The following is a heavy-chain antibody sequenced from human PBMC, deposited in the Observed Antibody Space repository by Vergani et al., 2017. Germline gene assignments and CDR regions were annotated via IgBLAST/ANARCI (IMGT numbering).Heavy chain of an antibody. CDR2: IYTSGST. D-gene: IGHD1-20*01. J-gene: IGHJ4*02. Sequence: QVQLQESGPGLVKPSQTLSLTCTVSGGSISSGSYYWSWIRQPAGKGLEWIGRIYTSGSTNYNPSLKSRVTISVDTSKNQFSLKLSSVTAADAAVYYCAGGITGKGDLETAFDYWGQGTLVTVSS. CDR3: AGGITGKGDLETAFDY. V-gene: IGHV4-61*02. CDR1: GGSISSGSYY.